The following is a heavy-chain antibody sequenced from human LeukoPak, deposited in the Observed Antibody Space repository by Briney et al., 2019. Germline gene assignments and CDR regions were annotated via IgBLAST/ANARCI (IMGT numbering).Heavy chain of an antibody. CDR2: IYYSGST. V-gene: IGHV4-59*01. CDR1: GVSISSYY. Sequence: SETLSLTCTVPGVSISSYYWSWIRQPPGKGLEWIGYIYYSGSTNYNPSLKSRVTISVDTSKNQFSLKLSSVTAADTAVYYCARNGRKRAFDIWGQGTMVTVSS. CDR3: ARNGRKRAFDI. D-gene: IGHD1-26*01. J-gene: IGHJ3*02.